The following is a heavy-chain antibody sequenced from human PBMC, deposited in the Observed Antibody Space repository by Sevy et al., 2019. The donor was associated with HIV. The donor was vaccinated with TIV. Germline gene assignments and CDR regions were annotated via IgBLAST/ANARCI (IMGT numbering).Heavy chain of an antibody. CDR3: AGGNAWGRGYS. Sequence: SETLSLTCTVSGGSITSLYWNWIRQPPGKGLEWIANIYYNGHINYNPSLKSRVTLSLDTSKNQFSLRLSSVTAGDTAMYYCAGGNAWGRGYSWGQGTLVTVSS. J-gene: IGHJ4*02. V-gene: IGHV4-59*08. CDR1: GGSITSLY. D-gene: IGHD3-16*01. CDR2: IYYNGHI.